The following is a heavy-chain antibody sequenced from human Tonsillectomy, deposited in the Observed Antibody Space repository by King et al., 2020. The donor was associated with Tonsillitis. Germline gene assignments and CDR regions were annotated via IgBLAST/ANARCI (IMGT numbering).Heavy chain of an antibody. CDR3: AKNKYGWGVITWYFDR. Sequence: VQLVESGGDLVQPGGSLRLSCAASGFTFSSYAMSWVRQAPGKGLEWVSTINDSGGSTYYADSVKGRFTISRDNSKNTLYLQLNSLRAEDTAVYYCAKNKYGWGVITWYFDRWGRGTLVTVSS. J-gene: IGHJ2*01. CDR2: INDSGGST. V-gene: IGHV3-23*04. CDR1: GFTFSSYA. D-gene: IGHD3-10*01.